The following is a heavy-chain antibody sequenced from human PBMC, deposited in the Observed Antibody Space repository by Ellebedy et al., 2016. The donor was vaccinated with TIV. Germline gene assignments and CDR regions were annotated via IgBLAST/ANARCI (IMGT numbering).Heavy chain of an antibody. D-gene: IGHD4-17*01. V-gene: IGHV3-7*01. J-gene: IGHJ6*02. CDR3: ARDGAYGDYSPGYYGMDV. Sequence: GESLKISCAASGFTFNSYWMTWVRQAPGKGLEWVANIKQDGSEKYFVGSVKGRFTISRDNAKNSLYLQMNSLRAEDTAVYRCARDGAYGDYSPGYYGMDVWGQGTTVTVSS. CDR1: GFTFNSYW. CDR2: IKQDGSEK.